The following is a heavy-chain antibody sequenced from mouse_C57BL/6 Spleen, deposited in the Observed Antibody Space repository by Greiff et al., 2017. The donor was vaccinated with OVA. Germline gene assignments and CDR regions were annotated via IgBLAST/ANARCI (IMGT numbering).Heavy chain of an antibody. CDR2: IYPGGGYT. CDR3: ARSYYYGSSHYYAMDY. J-gene: IGHJ4*01. CDR1: GYTFTNYW. Sequence: VQLQQSGAELVRPGTSVKMSCKASGYTFTNYWIGWAKQRPGHGLEWIGDIYPGGGYTNYNEKFKGKATLTADKSSSTAYMQFSSLTSEDSAIYYCARSYYYGSSHYYAMDYWGQGTSVTVSS. V-gene: IGHV1-63*01. D-gene: IGHD1-1*01.